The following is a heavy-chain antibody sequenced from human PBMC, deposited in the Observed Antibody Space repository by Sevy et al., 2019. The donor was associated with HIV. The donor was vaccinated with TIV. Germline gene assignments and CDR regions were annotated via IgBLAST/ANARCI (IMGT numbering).Heavy chain of an antibody. CDR1: GYTFTSYD. CDR2: MNPTSGNT. Sequence: ASVKVSCEASGYTFTSYDINWVRQATGQGLEWMGWMNPTSGNTVYAQNFQGRVTFTRDASIDTAYMELSSLRSEETAVYYCARGDCSGGNCYWGFDYWGQGTLVTVSS. V-gene: IGHV1-8*01. J-gene: IGHJ4*02. CDR3: ARGDCSGGNCYWGFDY. D-gene: IGHD2-15*01.